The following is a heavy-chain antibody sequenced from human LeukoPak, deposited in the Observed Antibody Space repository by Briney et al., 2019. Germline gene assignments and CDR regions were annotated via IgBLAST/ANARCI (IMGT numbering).Heavy chain of an antibody. CDR3: ARVLYYGSGRYYYYYMDV. CDR1: GYTFTSYD. Sequence: ASVKVSCKASGYTFTSYDINWVRQATGQGLEWMGWMNPNSGNTGYAQKFQGRVTMTRNTSISTAYMELSSLRSEDTAVYYCARVLYYGSGRYYYYYMDVWGKGTTVTISS. J-gene: IGHJ6*03. CDR2: MNPNSGNT. V-gene: IGHV1-8*01. D-gene: IGHD3-10*01.